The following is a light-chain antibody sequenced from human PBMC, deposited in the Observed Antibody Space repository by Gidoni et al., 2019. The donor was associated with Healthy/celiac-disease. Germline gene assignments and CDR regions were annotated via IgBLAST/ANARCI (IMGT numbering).Light chain of an antibody. CDR3: SSYTSSSTHVV. V-gene: IGLV2-14*03. CDR2: YVS. CDR1: SSDVGGYNY. J-gene: IGLJ2*01. Sequence: QSALTQPASASGSPGQSITIPCTGTSSDVGGYNYVSWYQQHPGKAPNLMIYYVSNRPSGVSNRFSGSKSGNTASLTITGLQAEDEADYYCSSYTSSSTHVVFGGVTKLTVL.